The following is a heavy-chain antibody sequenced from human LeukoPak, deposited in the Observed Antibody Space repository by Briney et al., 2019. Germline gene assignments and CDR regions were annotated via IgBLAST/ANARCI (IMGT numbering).Heavy chain of an antibody. CDR1: GGSISSSSYY. V-gene: IGHV4-39*07. CDR2: IYYSGST. J-gene: IGHJ4*02. CDR3: ARGGEMATYYFDY. D-gene: IGHD5-24*01. Sequence: SETLSLTCTVSGGSISSSSYYWGWIRQPPGKGLEWIGSIYYSGSTYYNPSLKSRVTISVDTSKNQFSLKLSSVTAADTAVYYCARGGEMATYYFDYWGQGTLVTVSS.